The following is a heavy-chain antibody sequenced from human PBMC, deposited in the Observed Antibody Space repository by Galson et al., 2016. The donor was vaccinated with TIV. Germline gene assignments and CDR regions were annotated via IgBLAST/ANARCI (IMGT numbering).Heavy chain of an antibody. D-gene: IGHD3-22*01. V-gene: IGHV3-23*01. CDR3: AKVPSSGFSYYYGIDV. Sequence: SLRLSCAASGFTFSSYALTRVRQAPGKGLEWVSAISGGGGSSYYVDSVKGRFTISRDNSEKMLYLQMNSLRAEDTAVYYCAKVPSSGFSYYYGIDVWGQGTTVTVS. J-gene: IGHJ6*02. CDR1: GFTFSSYA. CDR2: ISGGGGSS.